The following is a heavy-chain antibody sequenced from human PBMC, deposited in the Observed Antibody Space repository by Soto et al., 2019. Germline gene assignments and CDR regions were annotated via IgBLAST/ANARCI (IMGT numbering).Heavy chain of an antibody. CDR1: GYTFTSYY. V-gene: IGHV1-46*01. J-gene: IGHJ6*02. CDR3: ARGPIAAAGTHYYYYYGMDV. D-gene: IGHD6-13*01. Sequence: ASVKVSCKASGYTFTSYYMHWVRQAPGQGLEWMGIINPSGGSTSYAQKFQGRVTMTRDTSTSTVYMEPSSLRSEDTAVYYCARGPIAAAGTHYYYYYGMDVWGQGTTVTVSS. CDR2: INPSGGST.